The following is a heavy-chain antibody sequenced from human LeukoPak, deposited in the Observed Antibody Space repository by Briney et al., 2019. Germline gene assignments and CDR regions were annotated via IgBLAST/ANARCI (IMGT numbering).Heavy chain of an antibody. CDR1: GGSISSYY. CDR2: IYYIGST. Sequence: KTSETLSLTCTVSGGSISSYYWSWIRQPPGKGLEWIGYIYYIGSTNYNPSLKSRVTMSVDTSKNQFSLKPSSVTAADTAVYYCTRGVAVAGSDAFDIWGQGTMVTVSS. V-gene: IGHV4-59*01. CDR3: TRGVAVAGSDAFDI. D-gene: IGHD6-19*01. J-gene: IGHJ3*02.